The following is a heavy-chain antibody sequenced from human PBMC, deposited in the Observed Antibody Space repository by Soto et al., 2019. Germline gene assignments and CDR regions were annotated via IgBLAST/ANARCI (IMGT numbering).Heavy chain of an antibody. CDR1: GYTFTSYG. CDR3: ARWAAEVVYSGWEDI. CDR2: ISAYNGNT. J-gene: IGHJ4*02. D-gene: IGHD5-12*01. Sequence: QVPLVQSGAEVKKPGASVKVSCKASGYTFTSYGISWVRQAPGQGLEWMGWISAYNGNTNYAQKLQGRVTMTTDTSTSTAYMELRSLRSDDTAVYYCARWAAEVVYSGWEDIWGQGTLVTVSS. V-gene: IGHV1-18*01.